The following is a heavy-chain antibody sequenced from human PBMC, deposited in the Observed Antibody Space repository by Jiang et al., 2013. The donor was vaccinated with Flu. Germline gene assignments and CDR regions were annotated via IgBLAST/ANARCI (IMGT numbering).Heavy chain of an antibody. D-gene: IGHD6-13*01. CDR3: ARGSRDSSSWYQH. J-gene: IGHJ1*01. V-gene: IGHV1-3*01. CDR2: INAGNGNT. Sequence: LEWMGWINAGNGNTKYSQKFQGRVTITRDTSASTAYMELSSLRSEDTAVYYCARGSRDSSSWYQHWGQGTLVTVSS.